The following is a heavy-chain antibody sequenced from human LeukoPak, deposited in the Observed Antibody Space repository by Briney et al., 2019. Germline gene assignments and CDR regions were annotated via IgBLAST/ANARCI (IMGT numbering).Heavy chain of an antibody. CDR3: ARDVAATLLYFDY. CDR2: ISSSGSTI. D-gene: IGHD1-26*01. Sequence: GGSLRLSCAASGFTFSSYSMNWVRQAPGKGLEWVSYISSSGSTIYYADSVKGRFTISRDNAKNSLYLQMNSLRAEDTAVYYCARDVAATLLYFDYWGQGTLVTVSS. V-gene: IGHV3-48*04. CDR1: GFTFSSYS. J-gene: IGHJ4*02.